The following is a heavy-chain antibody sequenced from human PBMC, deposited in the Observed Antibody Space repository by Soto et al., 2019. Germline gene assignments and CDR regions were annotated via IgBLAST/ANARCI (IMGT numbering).Heavy chain of an antibody. V-gene: IGHV4-34*01. D-gene: IGHD6-19*01. J-gene: IGHJ3*02. CDR1: GGSFSGYY. CDR3: ASIAVAGHDAFDI. CDR2: INHSGST. Sequence: SETLSLTCAVYGGSFSGYYWSWIRQPPGKGLEWIGEINHSGSTNYNPSLKSRVTISVDTSKNQFSLNLSSVTAADTAVYYCASIAVAGHDAFDIWGQGTMVTVSS.